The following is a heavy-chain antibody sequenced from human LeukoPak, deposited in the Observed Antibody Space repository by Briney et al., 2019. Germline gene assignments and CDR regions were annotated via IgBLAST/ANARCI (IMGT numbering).Heavy chain of an antibody. CDR3: AGGYGGNPPGY. J-gene: IGHJ4*02. V-gene: IGHV1-69*04. CDR2: IIPILGIA. CDR1: GGTFSSYA. D-gene: IGHD4-23*01. Sequence: GASVKVSCKASGGTFSSYAISWVRQVPGQGLEWMGRIIPILGIANYAQKFQGRVTITADKSTSTAYMELSSLRSEDTAVYYCAGGYGGNPPGYWGQGTLVTVSS.